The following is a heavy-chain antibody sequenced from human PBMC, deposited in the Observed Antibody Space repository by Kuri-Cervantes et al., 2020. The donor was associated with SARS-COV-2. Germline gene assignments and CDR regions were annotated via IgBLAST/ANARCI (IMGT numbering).Heavy chain of an antibody. D-gene: IGHD2-2*01. CDR1: GYTFTGYY. Sequence: ASVKVSCKASGYTFTGYYMHWVRQAPGQGLEWMGWINPNSGGTNYAQKFQGRVTMTRDTSISTAYMELSRLRSDDTAVYYCASCSSTSCSRRYSYYYYMDVWGKGTTVTVSS. CDR2: INPNSGGT. CDR3: ASCSSTSCSRRYSYYYYMDV. V-gene: IGHV1-2*02. J-gene: IGHJ6*03.